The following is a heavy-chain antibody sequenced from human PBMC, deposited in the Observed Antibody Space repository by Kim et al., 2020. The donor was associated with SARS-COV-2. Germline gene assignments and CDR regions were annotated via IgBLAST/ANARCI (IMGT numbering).Heavy chain of an antibody. D-gene: IGHD3-10*01. CDR2: ISSSSSYT. CDR3: ARAPTMVRGFWGAFDI. Sequence: GGSLRLSCAASGFTFSDYYMSWIRQAPGKGLEWVSYISSSSSYTNYADSVKGRFTISRDNAKNSLYLQMNSLRAEDTAVYYCARAPTMVRGFWGAFDIWGQGTMVTVSS. V-gene: IGHV3-11*03. J-gene: IGHJ3*02. CDR1: GFTFSDYY.